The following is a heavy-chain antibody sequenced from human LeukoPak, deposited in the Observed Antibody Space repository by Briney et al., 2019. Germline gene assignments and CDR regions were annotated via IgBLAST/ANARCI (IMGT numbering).Heavy chain of an antibody. D-gene: IGHD7-27*01. V-gene: IGHV4-59*01. Sequence: PSETLSLTCTVSGGSISIYYWSWIRQPPGKGLEWLGYIHYSGSTNYNPSLKSRVTVSVDTSKNQFSLKLSSVTAADTAVYYCARGRGNWGFDYWGQGTLVTVSS. CDR1: GGSISIYY. J-gene: IGHJ4*02. CDR3: ARGRGNWGFDY. CDR2: IHYSGST.